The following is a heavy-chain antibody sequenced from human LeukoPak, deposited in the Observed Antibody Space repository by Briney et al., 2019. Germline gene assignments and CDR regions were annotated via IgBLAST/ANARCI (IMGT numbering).Heavy chain of an antibody. D-gene: IGHD5-12*01. CDR1: GYTFTSYG. CDR3: ARERGGYSGCDSFDY. Sequence: ASVKVSCKASGYTFTSYGISWVRQAPGQGLEWMGWINGGNGDTKYSQRFQGRVTITRDASASTAYMELSSLRSEDTAVYYCARERGGYSGCDSFDYWGQGTLVTVSS. J-gene: IGHJ4*02. V-gene: IGHV1-3*01. CDR2: INGGNGDT.